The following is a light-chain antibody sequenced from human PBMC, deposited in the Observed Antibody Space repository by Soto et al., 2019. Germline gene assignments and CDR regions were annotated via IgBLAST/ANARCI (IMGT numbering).Light chain of an antibody. J-gene: IGLJ3*02. CDR3: QSYDDSLNGSGV. CDR1: TSDVGAYNY. V-gene: IGLV2-14*01. CDR2: EVS. Sequence: QSALTQPASVSGSPGQSITISCTGSTSDVGAYNYVSWYKHHPGQAPQLMIYEVSNRPSGVPDRFSGSKSGTSASLDITGLQAEDEAYYYCQSYDDSLNGSGVFGGGTQLTVL.